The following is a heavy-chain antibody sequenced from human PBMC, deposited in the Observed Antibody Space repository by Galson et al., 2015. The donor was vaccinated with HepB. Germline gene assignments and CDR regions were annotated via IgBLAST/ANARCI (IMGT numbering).Heavy chain of an antibody. CDR2: ISAYNGNT. CDR3: ARHDSSGYYYVYYYYGMDV. V-gene: IGHV1-18*01. D-gene: IGHD3-22*01. CDR1: GYTFTSYG. J-gene: IGHJ6*02. Sequence: SVKVSCKASGYTFTSYGISWVRQAPGQGLEWMGWISAYNGNTNYAQKLQGRVTMTTDTSTSTAYMELRSLRSDDTAVYYCARHDSSGYYYVYYYYGMDVWGQGTTVTVSS.